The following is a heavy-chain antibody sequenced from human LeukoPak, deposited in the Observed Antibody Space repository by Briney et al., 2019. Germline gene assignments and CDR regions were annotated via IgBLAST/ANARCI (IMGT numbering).Heavy chain of an antibody. CDR3: ARDIVVVTAMFYFDY. D-gene: IGHD2-21*02. Sequence: GASVKVSCKASGYTFTSYAIHWVRQAPGQRLEWMEWINAGNGNTKYSQKFQDRVTITRDTSASTAYMELSGLRSEDTAVYYCARDIVVVTAMFYFDYWGQGTLVTVSS. CDR2: INAGNGNT. V-gene: IGHV1-3*01. CDR1: GYTFTSYA. J-gene: IGHJ4*02.